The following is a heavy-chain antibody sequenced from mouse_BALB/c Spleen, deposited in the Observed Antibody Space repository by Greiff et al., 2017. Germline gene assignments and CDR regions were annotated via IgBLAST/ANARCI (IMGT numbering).Heavy chain of an antibody. Sequence: VQLQQSAAELARPGASVKMSCKASGYTFTSYTMHWVKQRPGQGLEWIGYINPSSGYTEYNQKFKDKTTLTADKSSSTAYMQLSSLTSEDSAVYYCARERQLGLLWFAYWGQGTLVTVSA. CDR1: GYTFTSYT. V-gene: IGHV1-4*02. CDR2: INPSSGYT. D-gene: IGHD3-1*01. CDR3: ARERQLGLLWFAY. J-gene: IGHJ3*01.